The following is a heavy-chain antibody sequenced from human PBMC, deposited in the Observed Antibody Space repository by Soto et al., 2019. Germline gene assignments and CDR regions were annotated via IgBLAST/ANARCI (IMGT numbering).Heavy chain of an antibody. V-gene: IGHV1-18*01. CDR2: ISAHNGNT. CDR1: GYTFTSYG. CDR3: ARESRYCSGGSCYFLPGIDY. J-gene: IGHJ4*02. D-gene: IGHD2-15*01. Sequence: GASVKVSCKASGYTFTSYGISWVRQAPGQGLEWMGWISAHNGNTKYAQKLQGRVTMTTDTSTSTAYMELRSLRSDDTAVYYCARESRYCSGGSCYFLPGIDYWGQGTLVTVSS.